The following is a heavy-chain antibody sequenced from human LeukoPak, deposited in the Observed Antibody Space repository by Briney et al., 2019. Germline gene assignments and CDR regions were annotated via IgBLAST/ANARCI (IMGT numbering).Heavy chain of an antibody. Sequence: SETLSLTCTVSGGSISSSSYYWGWIRQPPGKGLEWIGSIYYSGSTYYNPSLKSRVTISVGTSKNQFSLKLSSVTAADTAVYYCARIVGATYYFDYWGQGTLVTVSS. D-gene: IGHD1-26*01. V-gene: IGHV4-39*01. CDR3: ARIVGATYYFDY. J-gene: IGHJ4*02. CDR1: GGSISSSSYY. CDR2: IYYSGST.